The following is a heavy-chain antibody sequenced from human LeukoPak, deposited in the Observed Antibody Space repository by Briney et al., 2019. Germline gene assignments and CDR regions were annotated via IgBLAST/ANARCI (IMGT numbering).Heavy chain of an antibody. J-gene: IGHJ4*02. CDR2: IIPIFGTA. V-gene: IGHV1-69*13. CDR1: GYTFTGYS. D-gene: IGHD5-24*01. CDR3: ARGRDGYNYEAFDY. Sequence: ASVKVSCKASGYTFTGYSIHWVRQAPGQGLEWMGGIIPIFGTANYAQKFQGRVTITADESTSTAYMELSSLRSEDTAVYYCARGRDGYNYEAFDYWGQGTLVTVSS.